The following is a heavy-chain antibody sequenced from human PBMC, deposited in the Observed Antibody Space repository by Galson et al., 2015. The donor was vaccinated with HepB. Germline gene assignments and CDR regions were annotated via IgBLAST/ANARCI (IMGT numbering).Heavy chain of an antibody. J-gene: IGHJ2*01. CDR3: ARYYYDSSGPRGGFDL. CDR2: ISSSSSTI. V-gene: IGHV3-48*02. D-gene: IGHD3-22*01. Sequence: SLRLSCAASGFTFSSYSMNWVRQAPGKGLEWVSYISSSSSTIYYADSVKGRFTISRDNAENSLYLQMNSLRDEDTAVYYCARYYYDSSGPRGGFDLWGRGTLVTVSS. CDR1: GFTFSSYS.